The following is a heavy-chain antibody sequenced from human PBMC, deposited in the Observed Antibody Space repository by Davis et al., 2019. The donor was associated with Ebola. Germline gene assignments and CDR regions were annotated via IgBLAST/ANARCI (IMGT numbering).Heavy chain of an antibody. CDR2: ISSSSSTI. Sequence: PGGSLRLSCAASGFTFSSYEMNWVRQAPGKGLEWVSYISSSSSTIYYADSVKGRFTISRDNAKNTLYLQMNSLRAEDTAVYYCARGVRHQWLHLDYWGQGTLVTVSS. CDR3: ARGVRHQWLHLDY. CDR1: GFTFSSYE. J-gene: IGHJ4*02. V-gene: IGHV3-48*03. D-gene: IGHD2-8*01.